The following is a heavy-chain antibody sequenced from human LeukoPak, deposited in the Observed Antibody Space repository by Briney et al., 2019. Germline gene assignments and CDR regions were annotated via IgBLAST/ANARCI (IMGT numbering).Heavy chain of an antibody. V-gene: IGHV3-21*01. CDR3: VRYSGFDYFFDY. Sequence: GGSLRLSCVASGFTLSRYTMHWVRQAPGKGLEWVSSISSSSTDVYYADSLRGRVTISRDNANNSLSLQMNSPRADDTAVYFCVRYSGFDYFFDYWGQGTLVTVFS. CDR1: GFTLSRYT. J-gene: IGHJ4*02. D-gene: IGHD5-12*01. CDR2: ISSSSTDV.